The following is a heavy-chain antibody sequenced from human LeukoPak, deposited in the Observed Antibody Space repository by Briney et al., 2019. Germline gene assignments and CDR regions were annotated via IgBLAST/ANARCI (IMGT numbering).Heavy chain of an antibody. CDR2: INPSSGST. J-gene: IGHJ4*02. Sequence: GASVKVSCKASGSTFAGYYVHWVRQAPGQGLEWMGWINPSSGSTNYVQKFQGRLTMTRDTSISTAYMDLSSLRSDDTAVYFCARGLPLGYCTYGVRYPPKHFGFWGQGTLVTVSS. D-gene: IGHD2-8*01. CDR1: GSTFAGYY. V-gene: IGHV1-2*02. CDR3: ARGLPLGYCTYGVRYPPKHFGF.